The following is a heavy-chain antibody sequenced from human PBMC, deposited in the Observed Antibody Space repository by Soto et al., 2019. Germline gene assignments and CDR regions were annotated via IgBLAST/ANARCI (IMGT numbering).Heavy chain of an antibody. CDR1: RYTFTSYG. V-gene: IGHV1-18*01. Sequence: GASVKVSCKAXRYTFTSYGISSVRHDPGQGLEWMGWISAYNGNTNYAQKLQGRVTMTTDTSTSTAYMELRSLRSDDTAVYYCAREGGIAARRDYYYYMDVWGKGTTVTVSS. CDR2: ISAYNGNT. D-gene: IGHD6-6*01. J-gene: IGHJ6*03. CDR3: AREGGIAARRDYYYYMDV.